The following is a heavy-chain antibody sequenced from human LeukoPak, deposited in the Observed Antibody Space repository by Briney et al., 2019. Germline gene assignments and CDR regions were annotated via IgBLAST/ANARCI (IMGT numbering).Heavy chain of an antibody. CDR1: GFTVSDNY. V-gene: IGHV3-53*01. D-gene: IGHD6-6*01. J-gene: IGHJ4*02. CDR3: ARDLGSSLSY. Sequence: GGSLRLSCAASGFTVSDNYMSWVRQAPGKGLEWVSVIYSGGSTYYAASVKGRFATSRDNSKNTLYLQMNSLRAEDTAVYYCARDLGSSLSYWGQGTLVTVSS. CDR2: IYSGGST.